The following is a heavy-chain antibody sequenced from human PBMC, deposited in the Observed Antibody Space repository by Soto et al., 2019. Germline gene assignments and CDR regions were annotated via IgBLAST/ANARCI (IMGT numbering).Heavy chain of an antibody. Sequence: GASVKVSCRASGYTFTSYGMSWVRQAPVQGLEWMGWISAYNGNTNYAQKFQGRVTITADKSTSTAYMELSSLRSEDTAVYYCATGGYSGYDVIYYGMDVWGQGTTVTVSS. CDR3: ATGGYSGYDVIYYGMDV. CDR2: ISAYNGNT. D-gene: IGHD5-12*01. V-gene: IGHV1-18*01. J-gene: IGHJ6*02. CDR1: GYTFTSYG.